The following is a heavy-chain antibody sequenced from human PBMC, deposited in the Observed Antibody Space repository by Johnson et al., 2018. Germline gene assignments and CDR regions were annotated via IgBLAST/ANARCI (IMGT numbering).Heavy chain of an antibody. CDR3: AIFYGSGSVYYYGMDV. CDR2: ISYDGSNK. Sequence: QVQLVQSGGGVVQPGRSLRLSCAASGFTFSSYGMHWVRQAPGKGLEWVAVISYDGSNKYYADSVKGRFTISRDNSKNTLYLQMNSLRAEDTAVYYRAIFYGSGSVYYYGMDVWDQGTTVTGSS. V-gene: IGHV3-30*03. D-gene: IGHD3-10*01. J-gene: IGHJ6*02. CDR1: GFTFSSYG.